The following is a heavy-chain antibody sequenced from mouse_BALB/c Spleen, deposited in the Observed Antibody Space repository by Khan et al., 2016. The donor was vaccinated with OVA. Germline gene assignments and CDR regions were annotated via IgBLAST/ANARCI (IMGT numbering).Heavy chain of an antibody. V-gene: IGHV1-9*01. J-gene: IGHJ3*01. D-gene: IGHD2-1*01. CDR3: ARWGPYGNYGAY. CDR2: ILPGTGST. CDR1: GYTFRSSW. Sequence: QVQLQQSGAELMKPGASVKISCKATGYTFRSSWIEWVKQRPGHGLEWIGEILPGTGSTNYNEKFKGEATFTADASSNTAYMRLTSLTSEDSAVYYCARWGPYGNYGAYWGQGTLVTVSA.